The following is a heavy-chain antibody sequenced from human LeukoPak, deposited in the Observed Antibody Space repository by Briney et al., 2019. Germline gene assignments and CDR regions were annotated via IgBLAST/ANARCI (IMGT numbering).Heavy chain of an antibody. CDR1: GGSISSGDYY. CDR3: ARELRYCSGGSCYDYYYYYYMDV. J-gene: IGHJ6*03. CDR2: IYYSGST. Sequence: SETLSLTCTVSGGSISSGDYYWSWIRQPPGKGLEWIGYIYYSGSTYYNPSLKSRVTISADTSKNQFSLKLSSVTAADTAVYYCARELRYCSGGSCYDYYYYYYMDVWGKGTTVTVSS. D-gene: IGHD2-15*01. V-gene: IGHV4-30-4*08.